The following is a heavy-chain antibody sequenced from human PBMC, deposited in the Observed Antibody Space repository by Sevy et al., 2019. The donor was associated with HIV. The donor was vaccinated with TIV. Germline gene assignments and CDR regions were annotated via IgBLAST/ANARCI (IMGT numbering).Heavy chain of an antibody. J-gene: IGHJ4*02. CDR2: ISGSGGST. D-gene: IGHD3-22*01. V-gene: IGHV3-23*01. CDR3: AKWGGDYYDSSGYFDY. Sequence: GGSLRLSCAASGFTFSSYAMSWVRQAPGKGLEWVSAISGSGGSTYYADSVKGRFTISRDNSKNTLYLQMNSLRAEDTAVYYFAKWGGDYYDSSGYFDYWGQGTLVTVSS. CDR1: GFTFSSYA.